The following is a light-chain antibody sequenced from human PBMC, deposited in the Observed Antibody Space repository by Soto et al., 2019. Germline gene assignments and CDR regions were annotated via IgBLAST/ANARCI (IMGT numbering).Light chain of an antibody. V-gene: IGLV1-51*01. J-gene: IGLJ1*01. CDR1: STNIGDNY. Sequence: QSVLTQPPSVSAAPGQRVIRSCSGRSTNIGDNYVSWYQHLPGTAPKLVVYDNDRRPSELPGRFSGSTSGTSATLVITGLQTGDEADYYCGTWDDSLVSYVFGAGTKVTVL. CDR3: GTWDDSLVSYV. CDR2: DND.